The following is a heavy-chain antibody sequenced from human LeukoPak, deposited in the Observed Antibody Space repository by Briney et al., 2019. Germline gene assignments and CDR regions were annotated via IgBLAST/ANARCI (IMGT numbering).Heavy chain of an antibody. V-gene: IGHV3-23*01. Sequence: PGGSLRLSCAASGFTFSSYAMSWVCQAPGEGLEWVSAISGSGGSTYYADSVKGRFTISRDNSKNTLYLQMNSLRAEDTAVYYCAKADDDGDYVSAFDIWGQGTMVTVSS. CDR3: AKADDDGDYVSAFDI. J-gene: IGHJ3*02. CDR1: GFTFSSYA. CDR2: ISGSGGST. D-gene: IGHD4-17*01.